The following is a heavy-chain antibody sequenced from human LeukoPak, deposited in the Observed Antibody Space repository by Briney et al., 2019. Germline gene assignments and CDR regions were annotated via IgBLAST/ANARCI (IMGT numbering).Heavy chain of an antibody. Sequence: PGGSLRLSCAASRFTLSDYWMNWVRQAPGKGLEWVANIKQDGSEKYYVDSVKGRFTISRDNAKNSLYLQMNSLRAEDTAVYYCARAPYYGSADYWGQGTLVTVSS. J-gene: IGHJ4*02. V-gene: IGHV3-7*01. CDR2: IKQDGSEK. D-gene: IGHD3-10*01. CDR3: ARAPYYGSADY. CDR1: RFTLSDYW.